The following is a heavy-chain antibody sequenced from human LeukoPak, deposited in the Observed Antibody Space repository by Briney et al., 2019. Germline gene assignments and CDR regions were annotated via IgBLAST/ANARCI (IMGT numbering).Heavy chain of an antibody. CDR3: ARGGSQQNYYYNYMDV. V-gene: IGHV3-53*01. CDR2: IYSGDTT. D-gene: IGHD1-26*01. Sequence: GGSLRLSCAASGFSVSSNYMSWVRQAPGRGLEWVSVIYSGDTTYYADSVKGRFTISRDTSKNTLYLQMNSLRPEDTAVYYCARGGSQQNYYYNYMDVWGKGTTVTVSS. CDR1: GFSVSSNY. J-gene: IGHJ6*03.